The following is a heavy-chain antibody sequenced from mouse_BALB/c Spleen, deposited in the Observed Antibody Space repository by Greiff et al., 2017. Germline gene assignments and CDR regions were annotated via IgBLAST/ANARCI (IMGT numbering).Heavy chain of an antibody. CDR3: ARQNYYGSSYYAMDY. Sequence: QVQLKESGPDLVAPSQSLSITCTVSGFSLTSYGVHWVRQPPGKGLEWLVVIWSDGSTTYNSALKSRLSISKDNSKSQVFLKMNSLQTDDTAMYYCARQNYYGSSYYAMDYWGQGTSVTVSS. CDR2: IWSDGST. J-gene: IGHJ4*01. CDR1: GFSLTSYG. D-gene: IGHD1-1*01. V-gene: IGHV2-6-2*01.